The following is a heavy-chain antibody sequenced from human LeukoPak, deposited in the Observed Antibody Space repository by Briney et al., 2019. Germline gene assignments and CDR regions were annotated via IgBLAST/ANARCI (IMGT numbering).Heavy chain of an antibody. CDR2: ISRDSTTI. D-gene: IGHD3-22*01. J-gene: IGHJ4*02. CDR3: ATDYYDSSGYYTGSY. V-gene: IGHV3-48*01. Sequence: GGSLRLSCAASGFTFSSFHINWVRQAPGKGLEWLSYISRDSTTIYYADSVKGRFTISRDNAKNSLYLQRNSLRAVDTAVYHCATDYYDSSGYYTGSYWGQGTLVTVSS. CDR1: GFTFSSFH.